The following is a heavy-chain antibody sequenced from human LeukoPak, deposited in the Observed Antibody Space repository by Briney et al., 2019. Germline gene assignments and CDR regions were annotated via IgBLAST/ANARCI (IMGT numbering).Heavy chain of an antibody. CDR1: GFTFSSSA. V-gene: IGHV3-23*01. D-gene: IGHD2-2*01. J-gene: IGHJ5*02. CDR3: AKGGVGKYCSSTSCPS. CDR2: ISGSGGST. Sequence: SGGSLRLSCAASGFTFSSSAMSWVRQAPGKGLEWVSAISGSGGSTYYADSVKGRFTISRDNSKNTLYLQMNSLRAEDTAVYYCAKGGVGKYCSSTSCPSWGQRTLVTVSS.